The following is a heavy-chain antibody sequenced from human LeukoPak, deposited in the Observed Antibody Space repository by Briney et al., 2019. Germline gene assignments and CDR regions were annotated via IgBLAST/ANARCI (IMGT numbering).Heavy chain of an antibody. D-gene: IGHD3-10*01. Sequence: SQTLSLTCTVSGGSISRSSYYWGWIRQPPGKGLEWIGSSFYADNTYYNPSLKSLVTMTVDTSKNQFSLKLSSVTAADTAVYYCARVNGVGELLNYFDYWGQGTLVTVSS. CDR3: ARVNGVGELLNYFDY. J-gene: IGHJ4*02. V-gene: IGHV4-39*07. CDR2: SFYADNT. CDR1: GGSISRSSYY.